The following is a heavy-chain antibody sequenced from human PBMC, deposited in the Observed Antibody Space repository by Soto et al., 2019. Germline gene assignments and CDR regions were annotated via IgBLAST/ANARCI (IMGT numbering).Heavy chain of an antibody. CDR2: IDYSGTA. CDR1: AVAMSVTNLF. Sequence: PSETLSLTCTGSAVAMSVTNLFWGCVRQPPGKGLEWIGHIDYSGTAYFSPSLATRVTFHVDTSKNQFSLTLYSVTAADTAVYYCARITGRHLDYWGQG. V-gene: IGHV4-39*01. D-gene: IGHD1-20*01. J-gene: IGHJ4*02. CDR3: ARITGRHLDY.